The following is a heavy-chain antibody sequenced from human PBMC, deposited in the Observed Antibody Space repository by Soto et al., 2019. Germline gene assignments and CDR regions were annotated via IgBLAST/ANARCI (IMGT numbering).Heavy chain of an antibody. CDR3: AKMSTSSWYIDYFDF. D-gene: IGHD6-13*01. J-gene: IGHJ4*02. CDR1: GISFTTYA. Sequence: EVQLLESGGGLVQPGGSLRLSCVASGISFTTYAMTWVRLAPGKGLEGVSGIGSSGGTIYYADSVKGRFTISRDISKNTVYLQMNSLRAEDTAVYYCAKMSTSSWYIDYFDFWGPGTLVTVSS. CDR2: IGSSGGTI. V-gene: IGHV3-23*01.